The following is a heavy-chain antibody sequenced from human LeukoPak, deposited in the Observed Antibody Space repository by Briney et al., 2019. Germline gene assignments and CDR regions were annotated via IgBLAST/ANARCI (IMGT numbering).Heavy chain of an antibody. V-gene: IGHV4-34*01. CDR3: ASERSYGMDV. CDR2: INHSGST. Sequence: PSETLSLTCAVYGVSLSGYYWSWIRQPPGKGLEWIGEINHSGSTNYNPSLKSRVTISVDTSKNQFSLKLSSVTAADTAVYYCASERSYGMDVWGQGTTVTVSS. CDR1: GVSLSGYY. J-gene: IGHJ6*02.